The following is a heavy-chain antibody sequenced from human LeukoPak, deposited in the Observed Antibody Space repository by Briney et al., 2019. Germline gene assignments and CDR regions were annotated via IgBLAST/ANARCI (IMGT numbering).Heavy chain of an antibody. J-gene: IGHJ6*02. D-gene: IGHD5-18*01. CDR1: GGSFSGYY. V-gene: IGHV4-59*08. CDR3: ARRGYSYGGHHYYGMDV. CDR2: IYYSGST. Sequence: SETLSLTCAVYGGSFSGYYWSWIRQPPGKGLEWIGYIYYSGSTNYNPSLKSRVTISVDTSKNQFSLKLSSVTAADTAVYYCARRGYSYGGHHYYGMDVWGQGTTVTVS.